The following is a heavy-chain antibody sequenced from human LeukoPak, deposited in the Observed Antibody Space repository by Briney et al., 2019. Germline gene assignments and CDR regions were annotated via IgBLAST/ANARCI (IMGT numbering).Heavy chain of an antibody. V-gene: IGHV1-18*01. CDR3: ARATYDPARYYGMDV. J-gene: IGHJ6*02. CDR2: ISAYNGNT. D-gene: IGHD3-22*01. Sequence: ASVKVSCKASGYTFTSYGISWVRQAPGQGLEWMGWISAYNGNTNYAQKLQGRVTMTTDTSTSTAYMELRSLRSDDTAVYYCARATYDPARYYGMDVWGQGTTVTVSS. CDR1: GYTFTSYG.